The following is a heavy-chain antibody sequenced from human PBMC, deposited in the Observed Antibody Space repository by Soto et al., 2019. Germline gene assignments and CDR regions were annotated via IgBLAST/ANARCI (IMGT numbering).Heavy chain of an antibody. Sequence: LSLTCAVYGGSFSGYYWSWIRQPPGKGLEWIGEINHSGSTNYNPSLKSRVTISVDTSKNQFFLKLSSVAAADTAVYYCARVASISIAAAGTIDYWGQGTLVTVSS. CDR1: GGSFSGYY. J-gene: IGHJ4*02. V-gene: IGHV4-34*01. CDR3: ARVASISIAAAGTIDY. CDR2: INHSGST. D-gene: IGHD6-13*01.